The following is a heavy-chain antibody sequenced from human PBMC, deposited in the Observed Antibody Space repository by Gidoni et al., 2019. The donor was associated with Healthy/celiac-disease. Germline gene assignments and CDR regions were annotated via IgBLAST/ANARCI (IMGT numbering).Heavy chain of an antibody. CDR1: GGSISSSNW. CDR2: IYHSGST. D-gene: IGHD2-2*01. CDR3: ARVTKDIVVVPAAYYYYYGMDV. Sequence: QVQLQESGPGLVKPSGTLSLTCAVSGGSISSSNWWSWVRQPPGKGLEWIGEIYHSGSTNYNPSLKSRVTISVDKSKNQFSLKLSSVTAADTAVYYCARVTKDIVVVPAAYYYYYGMDVWGQGTTVTVSS. V-gene: IGHV4-4*02. J-gene: IGHJ6*02.